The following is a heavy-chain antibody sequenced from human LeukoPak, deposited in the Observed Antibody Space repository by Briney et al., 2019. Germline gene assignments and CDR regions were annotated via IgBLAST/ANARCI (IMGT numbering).Heavy chain of an antibody. J-gene: IGHJ4*02. CDR1: GFTFSSYA. V-gene: IGHV3-23*01. Sequence: PGGSLRLSCAASGFTFSSYAMSWVRQAPGKGLEWVSGISSSGGSTYYADSVKGRFTISRDNSKNTLYLQMNSLRAEDTAVYYCARDLWQWVATEGLDYWGQGTLVTVSS. CDR3: ARDLWQWVATEGLDY. CDR2: ISSSGGST. D-gene: IGHD6-19*01.